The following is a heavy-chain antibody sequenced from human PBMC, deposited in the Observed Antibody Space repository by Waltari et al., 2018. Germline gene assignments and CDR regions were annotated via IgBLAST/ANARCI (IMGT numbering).Heavy chain of an antibody. J-gene: IGHJ6*02. CDR1: GGSISSYY. D-gene: IGHD1-1*01. V-gene: IGHV4-59*01. CDR2: IYYSGST. Sequence: GQLQESGPGLVKPSGTLFPTCTVSGGSISSYYWRWIRQPPRKGLEWIGYIYYSGSTNYNPSLKSRVTISVDTSKNQFSLKLSSVTAADTAVYYFARDITTGSGDGMDVWGQGTTVTVSS. CDR3: ARDITTGSGDGMDV.